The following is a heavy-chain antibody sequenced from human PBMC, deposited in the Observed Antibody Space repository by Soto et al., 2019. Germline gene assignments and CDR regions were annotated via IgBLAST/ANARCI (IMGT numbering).Heavy chain of an antibody. V-gene: IGHV1-3*01. J-gene: IGHJ4*02. D-gene: IGHD3-16*02. CDR2: INAGNGNT. Sequence: ASVKVSCKASGYTFTSYAMHWVRQAPGQRLEWMGWINAGNGNTKYSQKFQGRVTITRDTSASTACMELSSLRSEDTAVYYCASTALGELSSVLAYFDYWGQGTLVTVSS. CDR1: GYTFTSYA. CDR3: ASTALGELSSVLAYFDY.